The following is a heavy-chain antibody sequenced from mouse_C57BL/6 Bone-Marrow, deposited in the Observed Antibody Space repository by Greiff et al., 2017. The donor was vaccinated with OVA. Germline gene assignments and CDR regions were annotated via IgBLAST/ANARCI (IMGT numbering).Heavy chain of an antibody. J-gene: IGHJ4*01. CDR3: ARDGGAYAMDY. V-gene: IGHV5-4*01. Sequence: EVKVEESGGGLVKPGGSLKLSCAASGFTFSSYAMSWVRQTPEKRLEWVATISDGGSYTYYPDNVKGRFTISRDNAKNNLYLQMSHLKSEDTAMYYCARDGGAYAMDYWGQGTSVTVSS. CDR2: ISDGGSYT. CDR1: GFTFSSYA.